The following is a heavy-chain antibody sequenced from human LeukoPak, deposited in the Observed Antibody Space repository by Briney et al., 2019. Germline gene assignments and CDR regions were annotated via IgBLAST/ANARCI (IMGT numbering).Heavy chain of an antibody. D-gene: IGHD1-7*01. CDR1: GFTFTSYA. CDR3: AKLRNYEDWCLDY. J-gene: IGHJ4*02. V-gene: IGHV3-23*01. CDR2: ISGSGGST. Sequence: PGGSLRLSCAASGFTFTSYAMSWVRQAPGKGLEWVSAISGSGGSTYYADSVKGRFTISRDNSKNTLYLQMNSLRGEDTAVYYCAKLRNYEDWCLDYWGQGTLVTVSS.